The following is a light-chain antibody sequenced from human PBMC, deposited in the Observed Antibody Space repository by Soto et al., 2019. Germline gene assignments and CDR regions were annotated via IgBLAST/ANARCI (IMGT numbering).Light chain of an antibody. CDR3: SSYTSSSTLV. CDR2: AVS. CDR1: SSDVGGYND. V-gene: IGLV2-14*01. Sequence: QSVLTQPASVSGSPGQSITISCTGTSSDVGGYNDVSWYQQHPGKAPKLMIYAVSNRPSGVSNRFSGSKSGNTASLTISGLQAEDEADYYCSSYTSSSTLVFGTGTKVTVL. J-gene: IGLJ1*01.